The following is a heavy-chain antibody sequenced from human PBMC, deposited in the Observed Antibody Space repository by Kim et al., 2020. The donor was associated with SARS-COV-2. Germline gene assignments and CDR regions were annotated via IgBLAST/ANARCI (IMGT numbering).Heavy chain of an antibody. CDR1: GFTFSSYA. D-gene: IGHD2-21*02. J-gene: IGHJ4*02. Sequence: GGSLRLSCAASGFTFSSYAMHWVRQAPGKGLEWVAVISYDGSNKYYADSVKGRFTISRDNSKNTLYLQMNSLRAEDTAVYYCARDDASLSVVVTAPDYWGQGTLVTVSS. CDR3: ARDDASLSVVVTAPDY. CDR2: ISYDGSNK. V-gene: IGHV3-30-3*01.